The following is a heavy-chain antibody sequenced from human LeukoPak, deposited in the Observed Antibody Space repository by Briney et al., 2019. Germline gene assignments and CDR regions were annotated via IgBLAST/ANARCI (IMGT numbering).Heavy chain of an antibody. CDR1: GGSISSSSYY. D-gene: IGHD2-2*01. V-gene: IGHV4-39*01. Sequence: SETLSLNCTVSGGSISSSSYYWGWIRQPPGKGLEWIGSIYYSGSTYYNPSLKSRVTISVDTSKNQFSLKLSSVTAADTAVYYCARRGIGYCSSTSCRLDYWGQGTLVTVSS. CDR2: IYYSGST. CDR3: ARRGIGYCSSTSCRLDY. J-gene: IGHJ4*02.